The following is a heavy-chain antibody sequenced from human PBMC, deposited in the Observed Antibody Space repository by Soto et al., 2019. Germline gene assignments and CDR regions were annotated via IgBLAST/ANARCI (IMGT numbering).Heavy chain of an antibody. Sequence: SETLSLTCAVYGGSLSGYYWSWVRQPPGKGLEWIGEINHSGSTNYNPSLKTRVTISVDTSKHQFSLRLSSVTAADSAIYYCASYHYYDFWIGSRHYIDVRGKGTKVTVSS. CDR2: INHSGST. J-gene: IGHJ6*03. D-gene: IGHD3-3*01. V-gene: IGHV4-34*01. CDR3: ASYHYYDFWIGSRHYIDV. CDR1: GGSLSGYY.